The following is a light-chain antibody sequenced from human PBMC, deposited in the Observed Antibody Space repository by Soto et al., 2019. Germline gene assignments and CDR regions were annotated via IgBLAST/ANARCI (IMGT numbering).Light chain of an antibody. CDR3: SSYTSSSTLGGV. CDR2: DVS. Sequence: QSALTQPASVSGSPGQSITISCTGTSSDVGGYNYVSWYQQHPGKAPKLMIYDVSNRPSGVSNRLSGSKSGNTASLTISKLQAEDEADYYCSSYTSSSTLGGVFGTGTKSPS. V-gene: IGLV2-14*01. CDR1: SSDVGGYNY. J-gene: IGLJ1*01.